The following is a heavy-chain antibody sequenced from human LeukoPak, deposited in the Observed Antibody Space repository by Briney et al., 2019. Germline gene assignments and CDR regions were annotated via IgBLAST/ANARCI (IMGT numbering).Heavy chain of an antibody. CDR1: GGSINSYS. J-gene: IGHJ5*02. V-gene: IGHV4-59*12. CDR2: IYYSAST. D-gene: IGHD4-17*01. Sequence: SETLSLTCTVSGGSINSYSWSWLRQPPGKGVEWIGYIYYSASTNYNPSLKSRLTISVDTSKNQFFLNLSSVTAAYTAVYYCARGMTTGPDPWGQGTLVTVSS. CDR3: ARGMTTGPDP.